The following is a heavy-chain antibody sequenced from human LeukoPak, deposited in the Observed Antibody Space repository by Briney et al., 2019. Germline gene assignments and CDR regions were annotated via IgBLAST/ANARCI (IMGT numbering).Heavy chain of an antibody. Sequence: SETLSLTCTVSGYSISSGYYWSWIRQPPGKGLEWIGYIYYSGSTNYNPSLKSRVTISVDTSKNQFSLKLSSVTAADTAVYYCARVRKDTAMVMDYYYMDVWGKGTTVTISS. V-gene: IGHV4-61*01. CDR1: GYSISSGYY. CDR3: ARVRKDTAMVMDYYYMDV. D-gene: IGHD5-18*01. J-gene: IGHJ6*03. CDR2: IYYSGST.